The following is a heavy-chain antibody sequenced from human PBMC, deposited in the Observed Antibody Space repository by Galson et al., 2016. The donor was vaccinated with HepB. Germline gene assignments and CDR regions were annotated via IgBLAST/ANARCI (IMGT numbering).Heavy chain of an antibody. D-gene: IGHD2-2*01. CDR3: AREGLFCNTATCYYLYHMDV. V-gene: IGHV3-33*08. CDR1: GFTFTNAW. Sequence: SLRLSCAASGFTFTNAWMSWVRQAPGKGLEWVAVIWFDGSYKFYADSVKGRSTTSRDNSKNTVYLQMNSLRAADTAVYYCAREGLFCNTATCYYLYHMDVWGQGTTVTVSS. J-gene: IGHJ6*03. CDR2: IWFDGSYK.